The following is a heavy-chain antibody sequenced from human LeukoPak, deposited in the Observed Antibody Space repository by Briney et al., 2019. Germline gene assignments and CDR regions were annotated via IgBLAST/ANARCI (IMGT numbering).Heavy chain of an antibody. CDR3: ARVSDYDFWSGLDY. CDR2: ISGSGGST. J-gene: IGHJ4*02. D-gene: IGHD3-3*01. V-gene: IGHV3-23*01. Sequence: GGSLRLSCAASGFTFSSYAMSWVRQAPGKGLEWVSAISGSGGSTYYADSVKGRFTISRDNSKNTLYLQMNSLRAEDTAVYYCARVSDYDFWSGLDYWGQGTLVTVSS. CDR1: GFTFSSYA.